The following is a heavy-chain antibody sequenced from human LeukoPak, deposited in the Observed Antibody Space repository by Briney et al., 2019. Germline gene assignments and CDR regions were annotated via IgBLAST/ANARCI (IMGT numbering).Heavy chain of an antibody. CDR3: AERSFHGDFDF. CDR2: ISGSGGST. CDR1: GFTFSSYA. D-gene: IGHD4-17*01. J-gene: IGHJ4*02. V-gene: IGHV3-23*01. Sequence: GGSLRLSCAASGFTFSSYAMSWVRQAPGKGLEWVSAISGSGGSTYYADSVNGRFTISRDNSKNILYLQMNSLRAEDTAVYYCAERSFHGDFDFWGQGTLVTVSS.